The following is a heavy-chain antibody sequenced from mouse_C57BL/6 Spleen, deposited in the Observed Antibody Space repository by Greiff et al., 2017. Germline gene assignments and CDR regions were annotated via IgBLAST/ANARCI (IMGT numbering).Heavy chain of an antibody. CDR1: GFTFSNYW. V-gene: IGHV6-3*01. J-gene: IGHJ2*01. CDR3: TYYDYDEDYFDY. CDR2: IRLKSDNYAT. Sequence: EVQLQQSGGGLVQPGGSMKLSCVASGFTFSNYWMNWVRQSPEKGLEWVAQIRLKSDNYATHYAESVKGRFTISRDDSKSSVYLQMNNLRAEDTGIYYCTYYDYDEDYFDYWGQGTTLTVSS. D-gene: IGHD2-4*01.